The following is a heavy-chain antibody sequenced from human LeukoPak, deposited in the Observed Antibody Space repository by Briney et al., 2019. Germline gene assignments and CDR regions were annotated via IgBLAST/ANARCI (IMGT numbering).Heavy chain of an antibody. D-gene: IGHD3-3*01. Sequence: SETLSLTCTVSGGSISKYYYWNWIRQPAGTGLEWIGRIYGSGSTNYNLSLASRVTLSVDTSKNQFSLRLSSVTAADTAVYYCARAPWRADPVDYYYYMDAWGKGTTVTVSS. CDR3: ARAPWRADPVDYYYYMDA. J-gene: IGHJ6*03. V-gene: IGHV4-4*07. CDR1: GGSISKYYY. CDR2: IYGSGST.